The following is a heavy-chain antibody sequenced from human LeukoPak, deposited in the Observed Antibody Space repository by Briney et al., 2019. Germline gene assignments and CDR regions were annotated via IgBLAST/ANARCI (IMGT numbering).Heavy chain of an antibody. J-gene: IGHJ6*02. V-gene: IGHV3-7*01. CDR2: IKQDGSEK. CDR3: ASGGGSGTYILYYYYVMDV. D-gene: IGHD3-10*01. Sequence: QSGGSLRLSCAASGFTFSGYSLTWVREAPGRGLEWVASIKQDGSEKSYVHSVKGQLTISRDNAKNSPYLKMNSLAAEDTAVYYCASGGGSGTYILYYYYVMDVWGQGTTVTVSS. CDR1: GFTFSGYS.